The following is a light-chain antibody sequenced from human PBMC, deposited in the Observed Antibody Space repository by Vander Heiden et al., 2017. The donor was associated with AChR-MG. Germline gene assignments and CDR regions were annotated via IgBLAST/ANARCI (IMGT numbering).Light chain of an antibody. CDR1: QSGSSY. J-gene: IGKJ4*02. V-gene: IGKV3-11*01. CDR2: DAS. CDR3: QQRSNGPPRT. Sequence: DILLTQSPAILSLSPGERAILACRASQSGSSYYACYQQKPGQAPRLIIYDASNRATGSPARFSVSRAGTDFTLTISSLEPEDCAVDYCQQRSNGPPRTFGGGTKVEIK.